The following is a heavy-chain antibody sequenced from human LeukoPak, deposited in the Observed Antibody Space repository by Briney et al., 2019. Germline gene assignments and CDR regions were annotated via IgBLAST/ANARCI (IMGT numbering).Heavy chain of an antibody. J-gene: IGHJ4*02. CDR3: ARVKAGYSSGWYDY. CDR1: GYTFTGYG. Sequence: ASVKVSCKASGYTFTGYGISWVRQAPGQGLEWMGGISAYSGNKNYAQKLQGRVTMTTDTSTSTAYMELRSVRSDDTAVYYCARVKAGYSSGWYDYWGQGTLVTVSS. V-gene: IGHV1-18*01. D-gene: IGHD6-19*01. CDR2: ISAYSGNK.